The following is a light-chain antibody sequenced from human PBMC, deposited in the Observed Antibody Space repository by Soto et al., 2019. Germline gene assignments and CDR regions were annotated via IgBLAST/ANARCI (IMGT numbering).Light chain of an antibody. CDR3: TSFAGSGTYV. CDR1: SSDVGGYNY. Sequence: QSVLTQPASVSWYPGQSIAISCHGTSSDVGGYNYVSWYQQYPGKAPKLIIFDVTNRPSGVSDRFSGSKSGSTASLTISGLQADDEADYYCTSFAGSGTYVFGTGTKVTVL. V-gene: IGLV2-14*01. J-gene: IGLJ1*01. CDR2: DVT.